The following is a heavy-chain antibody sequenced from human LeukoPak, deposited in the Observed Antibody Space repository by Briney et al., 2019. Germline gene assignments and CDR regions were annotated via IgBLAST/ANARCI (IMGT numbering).Heavy chain of an antibody. CDR3: ARQAVSDIWSGYYTWVGYYFDS. CDR1: GYNFTNYW. J-gene: IGHJ4*02. V-gene: IGHV5-51*01. D-gene: IGHD3-3*01. Sequence: GESLKISCKGSGYNFTNYWIAWVRPMPGKGPERMGIIYPGDSDTRYSPSFEGQVTISADKSISTAYLQWSSLKASDTAMYYCARQAVSDIWSGYYTWVGYYFDSWGQGTLVTVSS. CDR2: IYPGDSDT.